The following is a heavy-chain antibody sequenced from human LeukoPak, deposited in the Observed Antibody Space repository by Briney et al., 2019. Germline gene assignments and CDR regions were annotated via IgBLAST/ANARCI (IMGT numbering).Heavy chain of an antibody. D-gene: IGHD1-14*01. CDR2: ISYDRSNK. Sequence: GRSLRLSCAASGFTFSIYGMHWVRQAPGKGLEWVAVISYDRSNKYYADSVKGRFTISRDNSKNTLYLQMNSLRAEDTAVYYCAKDLPEFSQWGHFDYWGQGTLVTVSS. J-gene: IGHJ4*02. CDR3: AKDLPEFSQWGHFDY. V-gene: IGHV3-30*18. CDR1: GFTFSIYG.